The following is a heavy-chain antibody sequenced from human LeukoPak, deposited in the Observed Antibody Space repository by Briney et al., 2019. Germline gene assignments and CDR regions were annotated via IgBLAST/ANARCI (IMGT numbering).Heavy chain of an antibody. Sequence: PGGSLGLSCAASGFTFSSYAMSWVRQAPGKGLEWVSAISGSGGSTYYADSVKGRFTISRDNSKNTLYLQMNSLRAEDTAVYYCAKAGISSSSLYWFDPWGQGTLVTVSS. J-gene: IGHJ5*02. CDR1: GFTFSSYA. CDR3: AKAGISSSSLYWFDP. V-gene: IGHV3-23*01. D-gene: IGHD6-6*01. CDR2: ISGSGGST.